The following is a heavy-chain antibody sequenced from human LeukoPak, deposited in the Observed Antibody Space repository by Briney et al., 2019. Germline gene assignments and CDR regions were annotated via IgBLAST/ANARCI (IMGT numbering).Heavy chain of an antibody. CDR3: ARERGAYGSGSGHFDY. V-gene: IGHV4-59*01. CDR2: IYYSGST. D-gene: IGHD3-10*01. J-gene: IGHJ4*02. Sequence: SETLSLTCTVSGGSINSYYWSWIRQPPGKGLEWIGYIYYSGSTNYNPSLKSRVTISVDTSKNQFSLKLSSVTAADTAVYYCARERGAYGSGSGHFDYWGQGTLVTVSS. CDR1: GGSINSYY.